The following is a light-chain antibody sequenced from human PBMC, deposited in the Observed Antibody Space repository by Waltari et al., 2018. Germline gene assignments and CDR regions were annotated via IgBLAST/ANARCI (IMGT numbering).Light chain of an antibody. CDR1: QRISRF. V-gene: IGKV1-39*01. Sequence: DILMTQFPSSLSASVGDRVTITCRASQRISRFLNWYQQKPGEAPNLLIYAVSTLQRGVPSRFSGSGSGTDFTLTISTLQPEDYATYDCQQGYSAPLTFGGGTKVEIK. CDR2: AVS. CDR3: QQGYSAPLT. J-gene: IGKJ4*01.